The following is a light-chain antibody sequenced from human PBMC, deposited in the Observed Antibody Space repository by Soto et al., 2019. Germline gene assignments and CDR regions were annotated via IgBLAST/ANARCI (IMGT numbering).Light chain of an antibody. V-gene: IGLV2-14*03. CDR3: SGYTVSRTYV. CDR2: NVY. Sequence: QSALTQPASVSGSPGQSITISCTGTSSDVGAYNFVSWHQQHPGKAPKLMIYNVYDRPSGISYRFSGSKSGNTASLTISGLQGEDEADYYCSGYTVSRTYVLVTGTKVTVL. J-gene: IGLJ1*01. CDR1: SSDVGAYNF.